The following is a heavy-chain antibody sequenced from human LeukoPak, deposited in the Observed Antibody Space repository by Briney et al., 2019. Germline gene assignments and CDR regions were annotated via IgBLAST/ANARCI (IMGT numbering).Heavy chain of an antibody. V-gene: IGHV3-33*06. D-gene: IGHD5-24*01. CDR2: IWYDGSNK. CDR1: GFTFSNYG. J-gene: IGHJ4*02. Sequence: GGSLRLSCAASGFTFSNYGMHWVCQAPGKGLEWVAVIWYDGSNKYYADSVKGRFTTSRDNSKDTLYLQMNSLRAEDTAVYYCAKVTSQRLQLNTPFDYWGQGTLVTVSS. CDR3: AKVTSQRLQLNTPFDY.